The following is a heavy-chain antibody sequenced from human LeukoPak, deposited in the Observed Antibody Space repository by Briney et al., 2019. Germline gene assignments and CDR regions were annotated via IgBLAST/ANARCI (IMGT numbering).Heavy chain of an antibody. J-gene: IGHJ4*02. CDR1: GGSISSYY. CDR3: ARFSMLRGVDY. D-gene: IGHD3-10*01. Sequence: SETLSLTCTVSGGSISSYYWSWIRQPPGKGLEWIGYIYYSGSTKYNPALKSRVTISIDTSKNQFSLKLSSVTAADTAVYFCARFSMLRGVDYWGQGTLVTVSS. V-gene: IGHV4-59*08. CDR2: IYYSGST.